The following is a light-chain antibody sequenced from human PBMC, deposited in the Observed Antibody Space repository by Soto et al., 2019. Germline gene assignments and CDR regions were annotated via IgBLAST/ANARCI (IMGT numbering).Light chain of an antibody. Sequence: DIQMTQSPSSLSASVGDRVTITCQASQDISNYLNWYQQKPGKAPKLLIYLGSNRASGVPDRFSGSGSGTDFTLKISRVEAEDVGVYYCMQALQTPTFGQGTRLEIK. V-gene: IGKV1-33*01. J-gene: IGKJ5*01. CDR3: MQALQTPT. CDR1: QDISNY. CDR2: LGS.